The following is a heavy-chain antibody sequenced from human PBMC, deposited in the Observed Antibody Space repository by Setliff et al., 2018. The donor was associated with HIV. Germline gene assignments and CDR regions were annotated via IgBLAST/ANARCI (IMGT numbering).Heavy chain of an antibody. D-gene: IGHD4-17*01. J-gene: IGHJ6*03. CDR3: ASLRGDYVSQYYYYMDI. CDR1: GFNFNTDW. Sequence: GESLKISCTGSGFNFNTDWIVWVRQIPGKGLEWMGSIFPGDSDTRYSPSFQDQVTISVDKSISTAYLQWRSLKASDTAFYYCASLRGDYVSQYYYYMDIWGKGTTVTVSS. V-gene: IGHV5-51*01. CDR2: IFPGDSDT.